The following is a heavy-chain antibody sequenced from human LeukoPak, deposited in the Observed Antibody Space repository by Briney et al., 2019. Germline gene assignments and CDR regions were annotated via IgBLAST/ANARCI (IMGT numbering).Heavy chain of an antibody. V-gene: IGHV4-4*09. J-gene: IGHJ4*02. D-gene: IGHD1-26*01. CDR1: GASISNYY. CDR3: ARLGSYHDF. Sequence: PSETPSLTCTVSGASISNYYWSWIRQTPEKGLEWMGHIHSSGGSSYYPSLKSRLTLSIDTSRNQLSLKLPSVTAADTAVYFCARLGSYHDFWGQGALVTVSS. CDR2: IHSSGGS.